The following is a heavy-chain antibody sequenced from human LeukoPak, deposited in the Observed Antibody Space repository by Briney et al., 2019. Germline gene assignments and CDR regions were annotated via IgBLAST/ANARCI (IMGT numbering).Heavy chain of an antibody. J-gene: IGHJ4*02. V-gene: IGHV4-59*01. CDR2: SFYNGRT. CDR1: GGSISSYY. CDR3: GSFPPARAGTVDY. Sequence: SETLSLTCTVSGGSISSYYCSWIRQPPGKGLEWIGYSFYNGRTNYNPSLKSRVSISVDTSKNQFSLNLISVTAADTAVYYCGSFPPARAGTVDYWGQGTLVTVSS. D-gene: IGHD6-19*01.